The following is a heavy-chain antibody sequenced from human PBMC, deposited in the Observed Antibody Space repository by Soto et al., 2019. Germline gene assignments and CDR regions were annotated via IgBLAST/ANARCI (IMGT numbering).Heavy chain of an antibody. CDR2: IYSGGST. V-gene: IGHV3-66*01. D-gene: IGHD4-17*01. CDR1: GVTVSSNY. J-gene: IGHJ5*02. Sequence: GGSLRLSCAASGVTVSSNYMSWVRQAPGKGLEWVSVIYSGGSTYYADSVKGRFTISRDNSKNTLYLQMNSLRAEDTAVYYCAKALFNDYGDYDWFDPWGQGTLVTVSS. CDR3: AKALFNDYGDYDWFDP.